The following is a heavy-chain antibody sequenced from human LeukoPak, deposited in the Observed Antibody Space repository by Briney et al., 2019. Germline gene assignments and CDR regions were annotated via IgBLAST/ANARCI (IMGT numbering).Heavy chain of an antibody. J-gene: IGHJ4*02. V-gene: IGHV4-30-2*01. Sequence: SETLSLTCAVSGGSISSGGYSWSWIRQPPGKGLEWIGYIYHSGSTYYNPSLKSRVTISVDRSKNQFSLKLSSVTAADTAVYYCARALRSERRRQGYYYGSGSYYINPYFDYWGQGTLVTVSS. CDR3: ARALRSERRRQGYYYGSGSYYINPYFDY. CDR1: GGSISSGGYS. CDR2: IYHSGST. D-gene: IGHD3-10*01.